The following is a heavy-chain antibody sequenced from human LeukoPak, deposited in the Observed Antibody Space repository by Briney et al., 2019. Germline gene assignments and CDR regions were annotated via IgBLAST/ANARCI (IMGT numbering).Heavy chain of an antibody. V-gene: IGHV5-51*01. CDR2: IYPGDSHS. Sequence: GESLKISCKGSGYSFTSYWIGWVRQMPGKGLEWMGIIYPGDSHSRYSPSFQGQVTISADKSISTAYLQWNSLKASDTAMYYCARMRDAYPDHWGQGTLISVSS. D-gene: IGHD5-24*01. CDR1: GYSFTSYW. J-gene: IGHJ4*02. CDR3: ARMRDAYPDH.